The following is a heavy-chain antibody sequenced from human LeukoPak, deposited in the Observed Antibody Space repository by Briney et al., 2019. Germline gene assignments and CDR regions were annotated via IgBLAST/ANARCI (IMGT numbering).Heavy chain of an antibody. D-gene: IGHD4-17*01. CDR3: ARSNGYGDYELDY. Sequence: PSETLSLTCTVSGGSISSGNYYWSWIRQPAGKGLEWIGRIYTSGSTNYNPSLKSRVTISVDTSKNQFSLKLSSVTAADTAVYYCARSNGYGDYELDYWGQGTLVTVSS. CDR1: GGSISSGNYY. J-gene: IGHJ4*02. CDR2: IYTSGST. V-gene: IGHV4-61*02.